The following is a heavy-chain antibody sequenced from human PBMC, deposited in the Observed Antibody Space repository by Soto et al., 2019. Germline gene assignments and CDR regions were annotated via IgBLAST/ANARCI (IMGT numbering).Heavy chain of an antibody. D-gene: IGHD3-16*01. Sequence: LRLSCAASGFKFSNYAMSWVRQAPGKGLEWVSLISATGGGTYYADSVKGRFTISRDNSHNTLYLQVHSLTAEDTAVYYCAKDRRAGGNSAFYFDFWGQGAQVTVS. CDR1: GFKFSNYA. CDR3: AKDRRAGGNSAFYFDF. V-gene: IGHV3-23*01. CDR2: ISATGGGT. J-gene: IGHJ4*02.